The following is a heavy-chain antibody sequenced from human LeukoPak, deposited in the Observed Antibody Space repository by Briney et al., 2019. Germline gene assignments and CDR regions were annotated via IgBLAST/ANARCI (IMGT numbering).Heavy chain of an antibody. CDR1: GGTFSSYA. Sequence: ASVKVSCKASGGTFSSYAISWVRQAPGQGLEWMGWINPNSGGTNYAQKFQGRVTMTRDTSISTAYMELSRLRSDDTAVYYCARDLRRPGIAAAGTGYWGQGTLVTVSS. J-gene: IGHJ4*02. CDR3: ARDLRRPGIAAAGTGY. D-gene: IGHD6-13*01. CDR2: INPNSGGT. V-gene: IGHV1-2*02.